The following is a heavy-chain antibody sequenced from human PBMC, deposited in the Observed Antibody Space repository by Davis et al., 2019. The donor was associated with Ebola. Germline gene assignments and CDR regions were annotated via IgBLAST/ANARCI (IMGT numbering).Heavy chain of an antibody. CDR2: IRSKANSYAT. Sequence: GGSLRLSCAASGFTFSGSAMHWVRQASGKGLEWVGRIRSKANSYATAYAASVKGRLTISRDDSKNTAYLQMNSLKTEDTAVYYCTVTTTHDDYWGQGTLVTVSS. V-gene: IGHV3-73*01. CDR3: TVTTTHDDY. D-gene: IGHD4-11*01. J-gene: IGHJ4*02. CDR1: GFTFSGSA.